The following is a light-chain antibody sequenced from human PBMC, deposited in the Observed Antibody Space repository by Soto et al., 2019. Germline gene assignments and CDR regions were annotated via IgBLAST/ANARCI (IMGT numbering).Light chain of an antibody. CDR2: GAS. CDR3: QQYVTSPIT. V-gene: IGKV3-20*01. CDR1: QSLNRSN. J-gene: IGKJ5*01. Sequence: EIVLTQSPGTLSLSPGERATLSCRASQSLNRSNLAWFQQRPGQTPRLLIYGASSRATGIPDRFSGSGSGTDFTLTISRLEPEDFAVYYCQQYVTSPITFGQGTRLEIK.